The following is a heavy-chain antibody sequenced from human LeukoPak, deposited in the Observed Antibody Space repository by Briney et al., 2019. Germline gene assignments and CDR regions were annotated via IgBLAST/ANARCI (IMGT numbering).Heavy chain of an antibody. J-gene: IGHJ5*02. CDR3: ATSVLLWFGEGRWFDP. CDR1: GYTLTELS. CDR2: FDPEDGET. V-gene: IGHV1-24*01. D-gene: IGHD3-10*01. Sequence: GASVKVSCKVSGYTLTELSMHWVRQAPGKGLEWMGGFDPEDGETIYAQKFQGRVTMTEDTSTDTAYMELSSLRSEDTAVYYCATSVLLWFGEGRWFDPWGQGTLDTASS.